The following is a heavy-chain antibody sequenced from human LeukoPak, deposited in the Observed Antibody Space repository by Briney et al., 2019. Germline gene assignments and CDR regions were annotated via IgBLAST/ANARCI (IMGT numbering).Heavy chain of an antibody. CDR2: ISSSSSYT. Sequence: GGSLRLSCVVSGFTFGNYSMNWVRQAPGKGLEWLSYISSSSSYTNYADSVKGRFTMSRDNAKNSLYLQMNSLRAEDTAVYYCARGERLGPDYWGQGTLVTVSS. CDR3: ARGERLGPDY. D-gene: IGHD6-19*01. J-gene: IGHJ4*02. V-gene: IGHV3-21*05. CDR1: GFTFGNYS.